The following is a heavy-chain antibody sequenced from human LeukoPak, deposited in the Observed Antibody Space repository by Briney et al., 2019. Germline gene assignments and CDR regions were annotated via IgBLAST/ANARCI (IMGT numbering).Heavy chain of an antibody. CDR2: IYYTGRN. V-gene: IGHV4-59*08. CDR1: GGSISSYY. J-gene: IGHJ2*01. CDR3: ARMVGPRYFDL. D-gene: IGHD1-26*01. Sequence: SETLSLTCTVSGGSISSYYWGWIRQPPGKGLEWIGYIYYTGRNNSNPSLKSRVTISLDTSKNQFSLKLSSVTAADTAVYYCARMVGPRYFDLWGRGTLVTVSS.